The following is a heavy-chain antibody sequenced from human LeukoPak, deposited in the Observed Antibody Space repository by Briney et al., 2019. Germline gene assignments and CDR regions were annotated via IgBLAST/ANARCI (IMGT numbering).Heavy chain of an antibody. J-gene: IGHJ4*02. CDR3: AGFYAPDRGIESQNLVTVY. CDR2: INPNSGGT. Sequence: GASVKVSCKASGYTFTAYYIHWVRQAPGQGLEWMGWINPNSGGTEYAQKFQGRITLTRDTSISTAYMELSRLRSDDTAVYYCAGFYAPDRGIESQNLVTVYWGQGTLVSVSS. V-gene: IGHV1-2*02. CDR1: GYTFTAYY. D-gene: IGHD2/OR15-2a*01.